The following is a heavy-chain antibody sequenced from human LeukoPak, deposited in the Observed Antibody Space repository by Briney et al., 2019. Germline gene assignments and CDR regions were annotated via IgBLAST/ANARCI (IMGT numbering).Heavy chain of an antibody. Sequence: GGSLRLSCAVSGFTFSSYWMNWVRRAPGKGPEWVANIKPDGSEKFYVDSVKGRFTVSRDNAKNLLYLQMNSLRAEDTAVYYCARTSPDAFDIWGQGTMVTVSS. J-gene: IGHJ3*02. CDR1: GFTFSSYW. CDR3: ARTSPDAFDI. CDR2: IKPDGSEK. V-gene: IGHV3-7*01.